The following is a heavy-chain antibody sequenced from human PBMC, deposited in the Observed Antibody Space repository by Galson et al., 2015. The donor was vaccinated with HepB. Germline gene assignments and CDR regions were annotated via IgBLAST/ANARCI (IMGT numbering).Heavy chain of an antibody. J-gene: IGHJ3*02. Sequence: SLRLSCAASGFTFSSYAMHWVRQAPGKGLEWVTVISYDGSNKYFADSVKGRFTISRDNSKNTLYLQMNSLRAEDTAVYYCAKVQVTGYPTLDAFHIWGQGTMVTVSS. D-gene: IGHD2-21*02. CDR3: AKVQVTGYPTLDAFHI. V-gene: IGHV3-30*18. CDR2: ISYDGSNK. CDR1: GFTFSSYA.